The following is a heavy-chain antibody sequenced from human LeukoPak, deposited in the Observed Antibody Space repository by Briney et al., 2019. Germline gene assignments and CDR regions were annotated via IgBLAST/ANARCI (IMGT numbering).Heavy chain of an antibody. CDR2: IISKTGGGTT. Sequence: PGGSLRLSCAASGFAFTNAWMSWVRQTPGKGLEWVGRIISKTGGGTTDYAAPVEGRFTISRNDSKNTLFLQMSSLKTEDTAVYSCASHSNVWLLGNWGQGTLVTVSS. CDR3: ASHSNVWLLGN. J-gene: IGHJ4*02. CDR1: GFAFTNAW. D-gene: IGHD6-19*01. V-gene: IGHV3-15*01.